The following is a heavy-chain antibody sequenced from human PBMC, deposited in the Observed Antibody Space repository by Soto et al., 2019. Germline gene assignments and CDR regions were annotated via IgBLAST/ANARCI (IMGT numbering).Heavy chain of an antibody. J-gene: IGHJ4*02. V-gene: IGHV1-8*01. CDR2: MNPNSGNT. D-gene: IGHD3-16*02. CDR3: ARSKYYDYIWGSYHPFDY. CDR1: GYTFTSYD. Sequence: ASVKVSCKASGYTFTSYDINWVRQATGQGLEWMGWMNPNSGNTGYAQKFQGRVTMTRNTSISTAYMELSSLRSEDTAVYYCARSKYYDYIWGSYHPFDYWGQGTLVTVSS.